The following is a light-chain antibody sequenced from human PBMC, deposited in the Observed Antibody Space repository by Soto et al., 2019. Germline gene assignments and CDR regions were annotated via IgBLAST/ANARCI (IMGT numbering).Light chain of an antibody. CDR3: QQTNSFPLT. CDR2: AAS. J-gene: IGKJ4*01. CDR1: QGIGSW. V-gene: IGKV1-12*01. Sequence: DIQMTQSPSSVSASVGDRVTITCRASQGIGSWLVWYQQKPGKAPKFLIYAASNLQSGVPSRFSDSGSGTDFTLTISSLQPEDFATYYCQQTNSFPLTFGGGTKVEIK.